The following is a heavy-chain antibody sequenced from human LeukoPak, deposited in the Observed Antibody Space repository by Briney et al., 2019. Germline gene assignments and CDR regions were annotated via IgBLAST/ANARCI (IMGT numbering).Heavy chain of an antibody. CDR3: ARGGPEMTTVTTIDY. D-gene: IGHD4-17*01. V-gene: IGHV3-64*01. Sequence: PGGSLRLSCAASGFTFSRHAMHWVRQAPGKGLEYVSAISSNGGSTYYANSVKGRFTISRDNSKNTLYLQMGSLRSEDTAVYYCARGGPEMTTVTTIDYWGQGTLVTVSS. J-gene: IGHJ4*02. CDR2: ISSNGGST. CDR1: GFTFSRHA.